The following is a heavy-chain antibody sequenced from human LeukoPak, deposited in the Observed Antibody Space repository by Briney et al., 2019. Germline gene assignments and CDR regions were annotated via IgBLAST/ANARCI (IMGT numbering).Heavy chain of an antibody. CDR3: ATSPRFFYGDYVSGRWVCGFDY. Sequence: GASVKVSCKASGGTFSSYAISWVRQAPGKGLEWMGGFDPEDGETIYAQKFQGRVTMTEDTSTDTAYMELSSLRSEDTAVYYCATSPRFFYGDYVSGRWVCGFDYWGQGTLVTVSS. J-gene: IGHJ4*02. D-gene: IGHD4-17*01. CDR2: FDPEDGET. V-gene: IGHV1-24*01. CDR1: GGTFSSYA.